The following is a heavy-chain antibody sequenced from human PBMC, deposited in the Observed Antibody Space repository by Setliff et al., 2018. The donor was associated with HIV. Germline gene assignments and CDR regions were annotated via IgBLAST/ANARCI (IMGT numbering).Heavy chain of an antibody. CDR3: TREGRGDPAMATTRIDY. CDR2: IYYTGFA. V-gene: IGHV4-39*02. Sequence: SETLSLTCSVSGDSISSGSYFWGWIRQTPGKGLEWIGNIYYTGFAYYNPSLKSRVTISLDTSKTHFFLNFTSVTDADTAVYFCTREGRGDPAMATTRIDYWGQGKLVTVSS. D-gene: IGHD1-1*01. CDR1: GDSISSGSYF. J-gene: IGHJ4*02.